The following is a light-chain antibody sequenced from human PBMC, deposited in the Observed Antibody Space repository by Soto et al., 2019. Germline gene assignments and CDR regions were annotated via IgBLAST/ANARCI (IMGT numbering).Light chain of an antibody. V-gene: IGLV2-14*01. CDR1: SSDVGGYNY. J-gene: IGLJ2*01. Sequence: QSALTQPASVSGSPGQSIAISCTGTSSDVGGYNYVSWYQQHPGKAPKLMIYEVSNRPSGVSNRFSGSKSGNTASLTISGLQAEDEADYYCSSYRSTNTLEGVFGGGTKLTVL. CDR3: SSYRSTNTLEGV. CDR2: EVS.